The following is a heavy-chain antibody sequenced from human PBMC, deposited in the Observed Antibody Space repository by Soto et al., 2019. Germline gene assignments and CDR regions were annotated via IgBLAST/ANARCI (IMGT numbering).Heavy chain of an antibody. CDR3: ARDRETGIRGVIINDYYYGMDV. CDR2: IYSGGST. Sequence: GGSLRLSCAASGFSVSSSHMNWVRQAPGKGPEWVSVIYSGGSTYYAVSVKGRFTISRDNSKNTVYLQMNSLRAEDTAVYYCARDRETGIRGVIINDYYYGMDVWGQGTTVTVS. J-gene: IGHJ6*02. D-gene: IGHD3-10*01. CDR1: GFSVSSSH. V-gene: IGHV3-53*01.